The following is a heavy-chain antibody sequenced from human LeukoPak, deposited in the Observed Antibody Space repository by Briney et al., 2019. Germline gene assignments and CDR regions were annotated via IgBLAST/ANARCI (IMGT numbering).Heavy chain of an antibody. CDR3: ARDLSGWTASIDY. J-gene: IGHJ4*02. CDR1: GFTFSSYS. D-gene: IGHD6-19*01. CDR2: ISSSSSTI. Sequence: GGSLRLSCAASGFTFSSYSMNWVRQAPGKGLEWVSYISSSSSTIYYADSVKGRFTISRDNAKNSLYLQMSSLRAEDTAVYYCARDLSGWTASIDYWGQGTLVTVPS. V-gene: IGHV3-48*01.